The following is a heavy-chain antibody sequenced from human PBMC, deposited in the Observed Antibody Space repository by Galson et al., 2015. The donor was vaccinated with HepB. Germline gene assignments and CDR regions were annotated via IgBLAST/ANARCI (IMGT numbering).Heavy chain of an antibody. V-gene: IGHV3-33*01. CDR1: GLNFTTYG. Sequence: LRLSCAASGLNFTTYGMLWVRQAPGKGLEWVAVIWYDGSNKYYADSVKGRFTISRDNSRNTLYLQMNSLRAEDTAVYYCARGTGHRNYYYYMDVWGKGTTVTVSS. CDR2: IWYDGSNK. CDR3: ARGTGHRNYYYYMDV. D-gene: IGHD3-10*01. J-gene: IGHJ6*03.